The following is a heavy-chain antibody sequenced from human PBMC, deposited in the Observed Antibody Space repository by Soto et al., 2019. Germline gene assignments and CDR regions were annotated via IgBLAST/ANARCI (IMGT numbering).Heavy chain of an antibody. CDR1: GYTLTSYG. V-gene: IGHV1-18*04. J-gene: IGHJ4*02. CDR3: ARDNSVDFWSGYSHYYFDY. D-gene: IGHD3-3*01. CDR2: ISAYSGKA. Sequence: ASVKVSCKASGYTLTSYGISWVRQAPGQGLEWMGWISAYSGKATYAQKLQGRVTMTTDTSTSTAYMELRSLRSDDTAVYYCARDNSVDFWSGYSHYYFDYWGQGTLVTVSS.